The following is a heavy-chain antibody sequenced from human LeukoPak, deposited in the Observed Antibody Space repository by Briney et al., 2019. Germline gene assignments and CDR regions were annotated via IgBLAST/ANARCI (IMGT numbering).Heavy chain of an antibody. CDR1: GYTFINFA. V-gene: IGHV1-3*01. CDR3: ARGPRAAADDY. D-gene: IGHD6-13*01. J-gene: IGHJ4*02. CDR2: VNAYNGKT. Sequence: ASVKVSCKASGYTFINFAINWGRQAPGQRPEWMGWVNAYNGKTKYSQKFQDRVTITRDTSASTAYLELTSLTSEDTAVYYCARGPRAAADDYWGQGSLVTVSS.